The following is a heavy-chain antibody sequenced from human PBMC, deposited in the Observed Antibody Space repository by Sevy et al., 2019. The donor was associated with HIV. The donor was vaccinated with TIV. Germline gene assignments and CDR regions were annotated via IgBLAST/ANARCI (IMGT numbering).Heavy chain of an antibody. CDR2: ISSSSSTI. D-gene: IGHD6-13*01. CDR1: GFTFSSYS. CDR3: ARDNALYSSSWYSSLDYYYYMDV. J-gene: IGHJ6*03. V-gene: IGHV3-48*01. Sequence: GGSLRLSCAASGFTFSSYSMNWVRQAPGKGLEWVSYISSSSSTIYYADSVKGRFTISRDNAKNSLYLKMNSLRAEDTAVNYCARDNALYSSSWYSSLDYYYYMDVWGKGTTVTVSS.